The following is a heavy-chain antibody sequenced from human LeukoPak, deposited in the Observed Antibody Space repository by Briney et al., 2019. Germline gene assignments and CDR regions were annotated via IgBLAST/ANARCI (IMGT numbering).Heavy chain of an antibody. V-gene: IGHV3-33*01. J-gene: IGHJ4*02. D-gene: IGHD4-23*01. CDR1: GFTFSGHA. CDR3: ARDLGGNSEYPGIIDW. Sequence: PGRSLRLSCAASGFTFSGHAMHWVRQAPGKRLEWVAFIWYDGSNQYYADSVKGRITISRDNSKNMVYLQMNSLRAEDTAVYYCARDLGGNSEYPGIIDWWGQGTLVTVSS. CDR2: IWYDGSNQ.